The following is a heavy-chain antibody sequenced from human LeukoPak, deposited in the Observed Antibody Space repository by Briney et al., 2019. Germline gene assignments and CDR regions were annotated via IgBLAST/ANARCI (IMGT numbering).Heavy chain of an antibody. CDR2: ISRSSYI. D-gene: IGHD6-19*01. CDR3: ARDTGSSGWN. Sequence: NPGGSLRLSCAASGFTFSSYSMNWVRQAPGKGLEWVSSISRSSYIYYADSVKGRFTISRDNAKSSLYLQMNSLRAEDTAVYYCARDTGSSGWNWGQGTLVTVSP. V-gene: IGHV3-21*01. J-gene: IGHJ4*02. CDR1: GFTFSSYS.